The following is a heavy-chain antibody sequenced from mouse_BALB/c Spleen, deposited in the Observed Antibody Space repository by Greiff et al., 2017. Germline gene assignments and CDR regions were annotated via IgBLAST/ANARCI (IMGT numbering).Heavy chain of an antibody. Sequence: EVKVVESGGGLVQPGGSLRLSCATSGFTFTDYYMSWVRQPPGKALEWLGFIRNKANGYTTEYSASVKGRFTISRDNSQSILYLQMNTLRAEDSATYYCARDHGNYAMDYWGQGTSVTVSS. CDR2: IRNKANGYTT. J-gene: IGHJ4*01. D-gene: IGHD2-1*01. CDR1: GFTFTDYY. V-gene: IGHV7-3*02. CDR3: ARDHGNYAMDY.